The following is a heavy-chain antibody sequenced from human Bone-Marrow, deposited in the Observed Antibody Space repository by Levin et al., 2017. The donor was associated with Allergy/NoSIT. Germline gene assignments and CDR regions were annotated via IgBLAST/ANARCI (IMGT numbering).Heavy chain of an antibody. CDR3: ARGEYCSGGSCYLDY. Sequence: SETLSLTCAVSGGSISSSNWWSWVRQPPGKGLEWIGEIYHSGSTNYNPSLKSRVTISVDKSKNQFSLKLSSVTAADTAVYYCARGEYCSGGSCYLDYWGQGTLVTVSS. CDR2: IYHSGST. CDR1: GGSISSSNW. D-gene: IGHD2-15*01. J-gene: IGHJ4*02. V-gene: IGHV4-4*02.